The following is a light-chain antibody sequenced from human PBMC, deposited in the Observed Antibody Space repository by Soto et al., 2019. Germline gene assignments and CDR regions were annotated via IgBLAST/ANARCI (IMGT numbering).Light chain of an antibody. CDR3: CSYAGSYTLV. V-gene: IGLV2-11*01. J-gene: IGLJ3*02. Sequence: QSALTQPRSVSGSPGQSVTISCTGTSSDVGAYNYVSWYQQHPGKVPKLMIYDVTKRPSGVPDRFSGSKSGNTASLTISGLQAEDEGDYSCCSYAGSYTLVFGGGTKVTVL. CDR1: SSDVGAYNY. CDR2: DVT.